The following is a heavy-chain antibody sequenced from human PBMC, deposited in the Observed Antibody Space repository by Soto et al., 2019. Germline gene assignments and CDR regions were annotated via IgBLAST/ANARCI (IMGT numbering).Heavy chain of an antibody. CDR1: GGSVSSGGFY. D-gene: IGHD6-19*01. Sequence: QVQLQESGPGLVKPSETLSLTCTVSGGSVSSGGFYWSWIRQPPGKGLEWIGYIYYSGSTNYNPSLKRRVTISVDTSKNQFSLRLTSVTAADTAVYYCARGRHSSGWYYFDYWGQGTLVTVSS. CDR2: IYYSGST. V-gene: IGHV4-61*08. CDR3: ARGRHSSGWYYFDY. J-gene: IGHJ4*02.